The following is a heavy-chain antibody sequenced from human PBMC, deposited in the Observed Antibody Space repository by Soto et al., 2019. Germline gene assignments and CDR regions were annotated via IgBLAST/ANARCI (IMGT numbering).Heavy chain of an antibody. D-gene: IGHD5-18*01. Sequence: QAGGALRLSCAASGFTFNSYAMSRVRQAPGKGLEWVSTISGSSDSTYYTDSVKGRFTISRDNSRNTLYLQMNSLRAEDTALYYFSNSPGPTWIQLWFLVWGQGTLVPVSS. V-gene: IGHV3-23*01. CDR1: GFTFNSYA. J-gene: IGHJ4*02. CDR2: ISGSSDST. CDR3: SNSPGPTWIQLWFLV.